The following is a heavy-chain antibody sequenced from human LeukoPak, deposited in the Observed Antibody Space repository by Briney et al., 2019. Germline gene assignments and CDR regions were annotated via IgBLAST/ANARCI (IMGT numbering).Heavy chain of an antibody. CDR1: GYTFTSYG. CDR2: ISAYNGNT. CDR3: AIEVYSYGPFYYYYYYMDV. J-gene: IGHJ6*03. D-gene: IGHD5-18*01. Sequence: ASVKVSCKASGYTFTSYGISWVRQAPGQGLEWMGWISAYNGNTNYAQKLQGRVTMTTDTSTSTAYMELRSLRSDDTAVYYCAIEVYSYGPFYYYYYYMDVWGKGTTVTVSS. V-gene: IGHV1-18*01.